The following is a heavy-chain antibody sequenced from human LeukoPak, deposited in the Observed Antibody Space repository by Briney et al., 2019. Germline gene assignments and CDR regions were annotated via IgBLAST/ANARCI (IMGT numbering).Heavy chain of an antibody. CDR1: GGSISSSSYY. CDR3: ARAYSGRLFDY. CDR2: IYYSGST. J-gene: IGHJ4*02. Sequence: SETLSLTCTVSGGSISSSSYYWGWIRQPPGKGLEWIGSIYYSGSTYYNPSLKSRVTISVDTSKNQFSLKLSSVTAADTAVYYCARAYSGRLFDYWGQGTLVTVSS. V-gene: IGHV4-39*01. D-gene: IGHD1-26*01.